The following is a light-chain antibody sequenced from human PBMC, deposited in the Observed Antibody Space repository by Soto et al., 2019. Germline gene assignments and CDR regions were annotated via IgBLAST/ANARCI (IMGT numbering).Light chain of an antibody. CDR3: LQDYNYPWT. J-gene: IGKJ1*01. CDR2: AAS. Sequence: AIQMTQSPSSLSASVGDRVTITCRASQGIRNDLGWYQQKPGKAPKLLIYAASSLQSGVPSRFSGSGSGTDFTLTISSLQPEDFEIYYCLQDYNYPWTFGQGTKVEIK. V-gene: IGKV1-6*01. CDR1: QGIRND.